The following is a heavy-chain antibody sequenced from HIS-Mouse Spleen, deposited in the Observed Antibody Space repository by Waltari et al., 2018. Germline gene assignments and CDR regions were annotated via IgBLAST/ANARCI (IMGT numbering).Heavy chain of an antibody. CDR1: GCSISSSSYY. CDR2: IYYSGST. J-gene: IGHJ2*01. D-gene: IGHD6-13*01. V-gene: IGHV4-39*07. CDR3: AREIPYSSSWYDWYFDL. Sequence: QLQLQESGPGLVKPSETLSLTCPVPGCSISSSSYYWGWIHQPPGKGLEWIGSIYYSGSTYYNPSLKSRVTISVDTSKNQFSLKLSSVTAADTAVYYCAREIPYSSSWYDWYFDLWGRGTLVTVSS.